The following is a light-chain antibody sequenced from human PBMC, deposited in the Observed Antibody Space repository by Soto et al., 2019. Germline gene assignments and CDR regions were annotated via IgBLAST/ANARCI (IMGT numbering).Light chain of an antibody. CDR1: QSVRSK. V-gene: IGKV3-15*01. CDR2: DAS. Sequence: EIVMTQSPATLSVSPGESATLSCRASQSVRSKLAWYQQKPGQAPRLLIYDASTRATGIPDRFSVGGSGTDFTPTISSLQSEDFSLYYGQPYHNWPPVTFGGGTKVEIK. CDR3: QPYHNWPPVT. J-gene: IGKJ4*01.